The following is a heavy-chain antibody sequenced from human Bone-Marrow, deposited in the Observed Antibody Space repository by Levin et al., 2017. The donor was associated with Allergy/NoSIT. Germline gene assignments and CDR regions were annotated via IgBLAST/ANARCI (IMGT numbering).Heavy chain of an antibody. CDR1: GFTFSNSA. J-gene: IGHJ4*02. CDR2: IWYDGSNT. CDR3: ARRGWGSNFGEADN. D-gene: IGHD3-10*01. Sequence: GGSLRLSCTASGFTFSNSAMHWFRQAPGKGLEWVAFIWYDGSNTYYADSVKGRFTISRDNSKDTLYLQMNSLRAEDTAVYYSARRGWGSNFGEADNWGQGTLVTVSS. V-gene: IGHV3-33*01.